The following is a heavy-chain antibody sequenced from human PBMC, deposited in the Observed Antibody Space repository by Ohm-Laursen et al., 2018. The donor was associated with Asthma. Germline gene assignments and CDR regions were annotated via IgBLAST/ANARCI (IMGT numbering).Heavy chain of an antibody. V-gene: IGHV3-15*01. CDR3: TTAVDYTGSGSVAF. D-gene: IGHD3-10*01. CDR1: GFTFSNAW. J-gene: IGHJ4*02. CDR2: IKSKTDGGTT. Sequence: SLRLSCAASGFTFSNAWMSWVRQAPGKGLEWVGRIKSKTDGGTTDYAAPVKGRFTISRDDSKNTLYLQMNSLKTEDTAVYYCTTAVDYTGSGSVAFWGQGTLVTVSS.